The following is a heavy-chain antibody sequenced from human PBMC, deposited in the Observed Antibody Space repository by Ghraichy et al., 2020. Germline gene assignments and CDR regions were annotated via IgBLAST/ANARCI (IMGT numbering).Heavy chain of an antibody. CDR2: IYYSGST. D-gene: IGHD2-15*01. J-gene: IGHJ4*02. Sequence: SETLSLTCTVSGGSISSSSYYLGWIRQPPGKGLEWIGSIYYSGSTYYNPSLKSRVTISVDTSKNQFSLKLSSVTAADTAVYYCARVHAPGLLGVYWGQGTLVTVSS. CDR3: ARVHAPGLLGVY. V-gene: IGHV4-39*07. CDR1: GGSISSSSYY.